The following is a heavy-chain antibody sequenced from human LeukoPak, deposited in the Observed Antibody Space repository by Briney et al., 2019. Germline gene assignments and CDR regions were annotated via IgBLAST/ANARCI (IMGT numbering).Heavy chain of an antibody. V-gene: IGHV5-51*01. CDR2: IYPGDSDT. CDR1: GYSFTSYW. J-gene: IGHJ4*02. D-gene: IGHD3-10*01. CDR3: ASGYGSGSYYSPFDY. Sequence: GESLKISCKGSGYSFTSYWIGWVRQMPGKGLEWMGIIYPGDSDTRYSPSFQGQVTISADKSISTAYLQWSSLKASDTAMYYCASGYGSGSYYSPFDYWGQGTLVTVSS.